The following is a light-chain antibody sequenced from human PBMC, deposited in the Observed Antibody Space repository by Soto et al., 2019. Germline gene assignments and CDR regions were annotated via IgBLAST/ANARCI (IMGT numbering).Light chain of an antibody. CDR3: QQSYSTPLT. CDR1: QSISSY. V-gene: IGKV1-39*01. CDR2: AAS. Sequence: DIQMTQSPSSLSASVGDRVTITCRASQSISSYLNWYQQKPGKAPKLLIYAASSLQSGVPSRFSGSGSGTYFTLTISSLQTEDFATYYCQQSYSTPLTFDGGTKVEIK. J-gene: IGKJ4*01.